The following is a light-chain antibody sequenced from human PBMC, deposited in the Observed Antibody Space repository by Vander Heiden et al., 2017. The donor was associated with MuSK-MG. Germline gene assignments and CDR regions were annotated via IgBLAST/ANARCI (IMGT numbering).Light chain of an antibody. V-gene: IGLV1-47*01. CDR3: AAWDDSVSGL. J-gene: IGLJ3*02. CDR2: RDN. CDR1: SSNIGSNY. Sequence: QSVLTQPPSASGTPGHRVTISCSGTSSNIGSNYVYWYQQLPGTAPKLLIYRDNQRPSGVPDRFSGSKSGTSASLAISGLRSEDEADYYCAAWDDSVSGLFGGGTKLAVL.